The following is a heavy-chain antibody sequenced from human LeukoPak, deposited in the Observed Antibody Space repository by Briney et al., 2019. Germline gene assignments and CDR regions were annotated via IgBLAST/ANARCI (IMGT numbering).Heavy chain of an antibody. CDR3: ARATAQWLGDQPFDY. J-gene: IGHJ4*02. D-gene: IGHD6-19*01. CDR1: GGSFSGYY. CDR2: INHSGST. V-gene: IGHV4-34*01. Sequence: PSETLSLTCAVYGGSFSGYYWSWIRRPPGKGLEWIGEINHSGSTNYNPSLKSRVTISVDTSKNQFSLKLSSVTAADTAVYYCARATAQWLGDQPFDYWGQGTLVTVSS.